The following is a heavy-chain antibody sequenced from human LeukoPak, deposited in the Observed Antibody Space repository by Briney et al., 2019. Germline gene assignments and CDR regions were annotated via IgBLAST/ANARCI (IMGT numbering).Heavy chain of an antibody. D-gene: IGHD2-2*01. CDR1: GFTFSSYA. CDR3: TTDIVVVPAAISNWFDP. CDR2: IKSKTDGGTT. J-gene: IGHJ5*02. V-gene: IGHV3-15*01. Sequence: GGSLRLSCAASGFTFSSYAMSWVRQAPGKGLEWVGRIKSKTDGGTTDYAAPVKGRFTISRDDSKNTLYLQMNSLKTEDTAVYYCTTDIVVVPAAISNWFDPWGQGTLVTVSS.